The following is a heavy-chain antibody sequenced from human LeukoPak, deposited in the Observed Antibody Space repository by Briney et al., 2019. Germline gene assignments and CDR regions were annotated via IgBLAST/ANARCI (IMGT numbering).Heavy chain of an antibody. CDR2: MNPNSGKT. D-gene: IGHD6-13*01. V-gene: IGHV1-8*01. J-gene: IGHJ4*02. CDR3: ARGGYSSSLDY. Sequence: SSVKVSRKASGYTFTRYVINWVRQATGQGLEWMGWMNPNSGKTGYAQKFQGRVTISWTTSISTAYMELSRLRSEDTAVYYCARGGYSSSLDYWGQGTLVTASS. CDR1: GYTFTRYV.